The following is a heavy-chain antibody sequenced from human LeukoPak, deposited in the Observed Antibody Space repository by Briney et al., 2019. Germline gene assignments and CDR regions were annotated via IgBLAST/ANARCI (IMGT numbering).Heavy chain of an antibody. CDR2: INSDGSTT. CDR1: GFTSNSSW. Sequence: GGSLRLSCAASGFTSNSSWMHWVRQAPGKGLVRVSCINSDGSTTSYADSVKGRFTISRDNAKNTLYLQMNSLRAEDTAVYYCARGLYYDRSGYYYKGNWFDPWGQGTLVTVSS. J-gene: IGHJ5*02. D-gene: IGHD3-22*01. V-gene: IGHV3-74*01. CDR3: ARGLYYDRSGYYYKGNWFDP.